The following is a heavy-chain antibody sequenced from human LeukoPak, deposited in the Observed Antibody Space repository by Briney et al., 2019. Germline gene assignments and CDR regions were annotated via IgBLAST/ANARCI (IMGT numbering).Heavy chain of an antibody. CDR1: GYTFTGYY. CDR3: ARANSYGSGSLVN. J-gene: IGHJ4*02. D-gene: IGHD3-10*01. V-gene: IGHV1-2*02. CDR2: INPNSGGT. Sequence: ASVKVSCKASGYTFTGYYMHWVRQAPGQGLEWMGWINPNSGGTNYAQKFQGRVTMTRHTSISTAYMELSRLRSDDTAVYYCARANSYGSGSLVNWGQGTLVTVSS.